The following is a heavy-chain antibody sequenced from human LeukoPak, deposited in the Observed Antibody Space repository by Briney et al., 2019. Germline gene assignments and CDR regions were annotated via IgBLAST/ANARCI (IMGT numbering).Heavy chain of an antibody. J-gene: IGHJ1*01. Sequence: GGSLRLSCAASGFPFSGYGMHWVRQAPGKGLEWVAVAYGDGSSQYYADSVKGRFSISKDVSKNTLSLQMNSLRAEDTAVYSCATGGNFYYSHWGQGTLVTVSS. CDR1: GFPFSGYG. CDR2: AYGDGSSQ. V-gene: IGHV3-33*01. D-gene: IGHD4-11*01. CDR3: ATGGNFYYSH.